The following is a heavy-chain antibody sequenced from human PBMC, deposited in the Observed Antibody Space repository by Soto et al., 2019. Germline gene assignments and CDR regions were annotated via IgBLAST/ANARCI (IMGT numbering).Heavy chain of an antibody. D-gene: IGHD2-15*01. Sequence: QVQLQESGPGLVKPSETLSLTCTVSGGFISSYYWSWIRQPAGKGLEWIGRIYTSGSTKYNPSLKRRVTMSVDTSKNQFSLKLSPVTAADTAVYYCARWCSGGRCDDAFNIWGQGTMVTVSS. CDR3: ARWCSGGRCDDAFNI. CDR2: IYTSGST. CDR1: GGFISSYY. J-gene: IGHJ3*02. V-gene: IGHV4-4*07.